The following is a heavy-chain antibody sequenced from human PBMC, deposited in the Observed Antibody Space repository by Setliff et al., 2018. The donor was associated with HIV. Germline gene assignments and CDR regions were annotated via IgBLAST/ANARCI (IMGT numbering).Heavy chain of an antibody. Sequence: GGSLRLSCAASGFTFSSYGMHWVRQAPGKGLEWVAVISYDGSNKYYADSVKGRFTISRDNSKNTLYLQMNSLRAEDPAVYYCARGFSSGWYGFDYWGQGTLVTVSS. CDR1: GFTFSSYG. J-gene: IGHJ4*02. D-gene: IGHD6-19*01. CDR3: ARGFSSGWYGFDY. V-gene: IGHV3-30*19. CDR2: ISYDGSNK.